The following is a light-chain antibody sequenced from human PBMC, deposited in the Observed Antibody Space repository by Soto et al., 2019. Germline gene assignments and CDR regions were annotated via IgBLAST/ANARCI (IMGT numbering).Light chain of an antibody. V-gene: IGKV1-5*03. CDR1: QSITNW. Sequence: DIQMTQSPSTLSASVGDRVTITCRVSQSITNWLAWYQQRPGRAPKRLIYKASSLESGVPSRFSGSGSGTEFTLTISSLQPDDFATYFCQHYNSYPVTFGQGTRLEIK. J-gene: IGKJ5*01. CDR3: QHYNSYPVT. CDR2: KAS.